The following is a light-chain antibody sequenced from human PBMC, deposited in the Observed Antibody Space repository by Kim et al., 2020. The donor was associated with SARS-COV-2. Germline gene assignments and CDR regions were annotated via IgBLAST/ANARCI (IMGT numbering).Light chain of an antibody. CDR2: GAS. Sequence: GETATRACRASQSGSNSYLAWDQQKPGQAPRLLIYGASSRATGIPDRFRGSGSGTDLTLTISSLEPEDFSIYYCQQRNSWPPAVTFGGGTKVDIK. J-gene: IGKJ4*01. CDR1: QSGSNSY. V-gene: IGKV3D-20*02. CDR3: QQRNSWPPAVT.